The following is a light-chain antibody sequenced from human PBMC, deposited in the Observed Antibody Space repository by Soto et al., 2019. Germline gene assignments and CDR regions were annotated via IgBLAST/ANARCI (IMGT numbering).Light chain of an antibody. V-gene: IGKV3-20*01. CDR3: QQYGTSPRS. J-gene: IGKJ1*01. Sequence: EIVLTQSPGTLSLSPGDRATLSCRASQSVTGSYLAWYQHKPGQAPSLLIYGASSRATGIPNRFSGSGSGTDFTLTVSGLEPEDFAVYYCQQYGTSPRSFGQWTKVAIK. CDR2: GAS. CDR1: QSVTGSY.